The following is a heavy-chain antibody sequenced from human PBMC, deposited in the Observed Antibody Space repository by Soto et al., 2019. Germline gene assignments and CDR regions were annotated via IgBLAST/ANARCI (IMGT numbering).Heavy chain of an antibody. CDR1: GFTFNIYG. CDR3: AKDQASGQGSFDS. Sequence: GGSLRLFCAASGFTFNIYGMHWVRQAPDKGLEWVALISYDGSNQYYADSVKGRFTISRDNSKNALFLQMNSLRADDTAVYYCAKDQASGQGSFDSWGQGTLVTVS. J-gene: IGHJ4*02. CDR2: ISYDGSNQ. V-gene: IGHV3-30*18.